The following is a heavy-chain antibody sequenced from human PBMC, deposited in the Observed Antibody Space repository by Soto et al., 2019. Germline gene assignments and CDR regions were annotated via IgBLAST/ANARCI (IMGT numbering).Heavy chain of an antibody. Sequence: GGSLRLSCAASGFTFSNAWMSWVRQAPGKGLEWVGRIKSKTDGGTTDYAAPVKGRFTISRDDSKNTLYLQMNSLKTEDTAVYYCTTDDTLLNPLRRASFDYWGQGTLVTVSS. V-gene: IGHV3-15*01. J-gene: IGHJ4*02. D-gene: IGHD4-17*01. CDR3: TTDDTLLNPLRRASFDY. CDR2: IKSKTDGGTT. CDR1: GFTFSNAW.